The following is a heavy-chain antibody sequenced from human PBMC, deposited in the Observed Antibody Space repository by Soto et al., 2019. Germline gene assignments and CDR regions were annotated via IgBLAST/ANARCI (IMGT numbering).Heavy chain of an antibody. J-gene: IGHJ5*02. V-gene: IGHV2-5*02. CDR1: GFSLSTSGVG. CDR2: IYWDDDK. Sequence: GATLVNPTQTLTLTCTFSGFSLSTSGVGVGWIRQPPEKALEWLALIYWDDDKRYSPSLKSRLTITKDTSKNQVVLTMTNMDPVDTATYYCAHSLIGYYYDSSGSNWFDPWGQGTLVTVSS. D-gene: IGHD3-22*01. CDR3: AHSLIGYYYDSSGSNWFDP.